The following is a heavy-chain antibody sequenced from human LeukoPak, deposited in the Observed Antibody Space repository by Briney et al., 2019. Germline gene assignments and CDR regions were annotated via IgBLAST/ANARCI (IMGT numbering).Heavy chain of an antibody. CDR3: ARDLKGPVSDVFDM. Sequence: PGGSLRLSCAASGFTFKTYWMHWVRQAPGKGLVWVSHSNSDGSSTSYADSVRGRFTISRDNAKNTLYLQMNSLRAEDTAVYYCARDLKGPVSDVFDMWGQGTMVTVSS. CDR2: SNSDGSST. D-gene: IGHD4-23*01. V-gene: IGHV3-74*01. J-gene: IGHJ3*02. CDR1: GFTFKTYW.